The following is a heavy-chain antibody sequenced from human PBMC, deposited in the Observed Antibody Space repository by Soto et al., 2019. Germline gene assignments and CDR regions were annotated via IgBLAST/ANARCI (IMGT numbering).Heavy chain of an antibody. V-gene: IGHV4-34*01. J-gene: IGHJ5*02. Sequence: SETLSLTCAVYGGSLSGYYWSWIRQPPGKGLEWIGEINHSGSTNYNPSLKSRVTISVDTSKNQFSLKLSSVTAADTAVYYCAGGVYYDFWSGYPRDWFDPWGQGTLVTVSS. CDR2: INHSGST. CDR1: GGSLSGYY. CDR3: AGGVYYDFWSGYPRDWFDP. D-gene: IGHD3-3*01.